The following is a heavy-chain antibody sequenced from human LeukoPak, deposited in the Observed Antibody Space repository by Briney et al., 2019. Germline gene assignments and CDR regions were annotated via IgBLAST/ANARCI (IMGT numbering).Heavy chain of an antibody. D-gene: IGHD5-24*01. CDR2: IYYTGST. Sequence: PSETLSLTCTISGGSVTSGSYYWSWIRPPPEKGLEWIGYIYYTGSTDYNPPLKSRVTISVETSKNQFSLQLSSVTAADTAIYYCATSLESYYYMDVWGKGTTVTVSS. J-gene: IGHJ6*03. V-gene: IGHV4-61*01. CDR3: ATSLESYYYMDV. CDR1: GGSVTSGSYY.